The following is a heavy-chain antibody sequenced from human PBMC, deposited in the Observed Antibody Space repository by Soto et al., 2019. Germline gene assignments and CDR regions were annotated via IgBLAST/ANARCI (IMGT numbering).Heavy chain of an antibody. CDR3: APCPYDFWSGYYDY. D-gene: IGHD3-3*01. J-gene: IGHJ4*02. Sequence: GGSLRLSCAASGFTFSSYSMNWVRQAPGKGLEWVSSISSSSSYIYYADSVKGRFTISRDNAKNSLYLQMNSLRAEDTAVYYCAPCPYDFWSGYYDYWGQGTLVTVSS. CDR2: ISSSSSYI. CDR1: GFTFSSYS. V-gene: IGHV3-21*01.